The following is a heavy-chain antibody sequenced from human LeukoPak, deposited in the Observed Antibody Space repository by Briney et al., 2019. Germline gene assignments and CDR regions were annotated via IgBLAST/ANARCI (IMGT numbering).Heavy chain of an antibody. CDR1: GFTFRSSW. D-gene: IGHD6-13*01. V-gene: IGHV3-7*01. CDR3: AKLGRSTSPVN. CDR2: IRPDGSEK. J-gene: IGHJ4*02. Sequence: PGGSLRLSCAASGFTFRSSWMSWVRLAPGKGLEWVGNIRPDGSEKQYVDSVKGRFTISRDNAQNSLFLQMNSLRAEDTAVYYCAKLGRSTSPVNWGQGTLVTVSS.